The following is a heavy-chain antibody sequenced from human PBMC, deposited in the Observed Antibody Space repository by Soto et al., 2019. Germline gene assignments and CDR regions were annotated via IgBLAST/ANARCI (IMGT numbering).Heavy chain of an antibody. V-gene: IGHV4-31*03. CDR1: GGSISSGGYY. D-gene: IGHD6-13*01. CDR3: ARSKFPAGNFDY. J-gene: IGHJ4*02. Sequence: QVQLQESGPGLVKPSQTLSLTCTVSGGSISSGGYYWSWIRQHPGKGLEWIGYIYYSVSTYYNPSLKSRVTISVDTSKNQFSLKLSSVTAADTAVYYCARSKFPAGNFDYWGQGTLVTVSS. CDR2: IYYSVST.